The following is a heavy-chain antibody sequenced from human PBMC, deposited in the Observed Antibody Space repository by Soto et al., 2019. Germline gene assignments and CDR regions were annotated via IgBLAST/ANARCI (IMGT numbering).Heavy chain of an antibody. CDR2: TSSSSRRT. CDR1: GFTFGNYG. D-gene: IGHD3-3*01. CDR3: AKVAKFGVVIEYFDS. Sequence: GGSLRLSCETSGFTFGNYGMGWVRQAPGKGLNWVSGTSSSSRRTYYADSVRGRFTISRDNSKNTLYLQMDTLRADDTAIYYCAKVAKFGVVIEYFDSWGQGSLVTVSS. J-gene: IGHJ4*02. V-gene: IGHV3-23*01.